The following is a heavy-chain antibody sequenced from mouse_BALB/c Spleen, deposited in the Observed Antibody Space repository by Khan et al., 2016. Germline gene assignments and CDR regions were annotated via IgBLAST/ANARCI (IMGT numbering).Heavy chain of an antibody. Sequence: EVQLQESGPGLVKPSQSLSLTCSVTGYSITSGYYWNWLRQFPGNKLEWRGYISYDGSNNYNPSLKNRISITRDTPKNQFFLKLSSVTTEDTATYYCARVDGNYWYFDVWGTGTTVTVSS. D-gene: IGHD2-1*01. CDR2: ISYDGSN. CDR3: ARVDGNYWYFDV. CDR1: GYSITSGYY. J-gene: IGHJ1*03. V-gene: IGHV3-6*02.